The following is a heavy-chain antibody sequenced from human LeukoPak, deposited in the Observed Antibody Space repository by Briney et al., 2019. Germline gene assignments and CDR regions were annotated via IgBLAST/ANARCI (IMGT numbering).Heavy chain of an antibody. D-gene: IGHD3-22*01. CDR3: AKVASGYFYYYGMDV. CDR1: GFTFSSYG. J-gene: IGHJ6*02. Sequence: TGGSLRLSCAASGFTFSSYGMHWVRQAPGKGLEWVAVILYDGSNKYYADSVKGRFTISRDNSKNTLYLQMNSLRAEDTAVYYCAKVASGYFYYYGMDVWGQGTTVTVPS. V-gene: IGHV3-30*18. CDR2: ILYDGSNK.